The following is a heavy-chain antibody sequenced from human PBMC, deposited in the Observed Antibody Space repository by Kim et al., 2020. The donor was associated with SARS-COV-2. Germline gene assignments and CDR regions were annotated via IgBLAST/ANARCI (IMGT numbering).Heavy chain of an antibody. J-gene: IGHJ5*02. CDR1: GFTFSSYA. V-gene: IGHV3-23*01. D-gene: IGHD5-12*01. CDR2: ISGSGGST. Sequence: GGSLRLSCAASGFTFSSYAMSWVRQAPGKGLEWVSAISGSGGSTYYADSVKGRFTISRDNSKNTLYLQMNSLRAEDTAVYYCASGWGGYFEAPFDPWGQGTLVTVSS. CDR3: ASGWGGYFEAPFDP.